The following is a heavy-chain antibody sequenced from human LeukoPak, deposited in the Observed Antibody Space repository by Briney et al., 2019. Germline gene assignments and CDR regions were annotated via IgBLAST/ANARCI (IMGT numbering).Heavy chain of an antibody. D-gene: IGHD3-22*01. V-gene: IGHV3-23*01. CDR1: GFTFSSYA. Sequence: GGSLRLSCAASGFTFSSYAMSWVRQAPGKGLEWVSAISGSGGSTYYADSVKGRFTISRDNSKNTLYLQMNSLRAEDTAVYYCAKVILYYDSSGSKRYYFDYWGRGTLVTVSS. CDR2: ISGSGGST. J-gene: IGHJ4*02. CDR3: AKVILYYDSSGSKRYYFDY.